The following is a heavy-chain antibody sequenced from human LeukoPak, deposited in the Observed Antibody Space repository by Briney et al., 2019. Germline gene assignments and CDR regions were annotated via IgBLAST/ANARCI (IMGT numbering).Heavy chain of an antibody. CDR1: GFTFSSYA. J-gene: IGHJ3*02. Sequence: GGSLRLSCAASGFTFSSYAMSWVRQAPGKGLEWVGRSKSKIDGGAIDYAAPVQGRFTISRDDLQATFYLQMNSLKTEDTAVYYCTTGGDVMVAGTRAFDIWGQGTMVTVSS. V-gene: IGHV3-15*01. CDR3: TTGGDVMVAGTRAFDI. CDR2: SKSKIDGGAI. D-gene: IGHD1-7*01.